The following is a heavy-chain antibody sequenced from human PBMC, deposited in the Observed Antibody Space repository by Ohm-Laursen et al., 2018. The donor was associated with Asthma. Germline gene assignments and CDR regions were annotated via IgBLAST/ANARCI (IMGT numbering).Heavy chain of an antibody. J-gene: IGHJ5*02. CDR2: ISYDGSNK. CDR3: AKELSAYYYGSGKT. Sequence: SLRLSCSASGFTFSSYGMHWVRQAPGKGLEWVAVISYDGSNKYYADSVKGRFTISRDNSKNTLYLQMNSLRAEDTAVYYCAKELSAYYYGSGKTWGQGILVTVSS. D-gene: IGHD3-10*01. V-gene: IGHV3-30*18. CDR1: GFTFSSYG.